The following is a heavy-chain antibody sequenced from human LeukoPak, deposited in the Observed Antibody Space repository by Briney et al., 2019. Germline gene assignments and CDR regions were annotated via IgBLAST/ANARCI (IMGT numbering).Heavy chain of an antibody. CDR1: GGSFSGYY. CDR3: ARVSSGYDEGDTRGYYYYYMDV. Sequence: SETLSLTCAVYGGSFSGYYWSWIRQPPGKGLEWIGEINHSGSTYYNPSLKSRVTISVDTSKNQFSLKLSSVTAADTAVYYCARVSSGYDEGDTRGYYYYYMDVWGKGTTVTVSS. CDR2: INHSGST. V-gene: IGHV4-34*01. J-gene: IGHJ6*03. D-gene: IGHD5-12*01.